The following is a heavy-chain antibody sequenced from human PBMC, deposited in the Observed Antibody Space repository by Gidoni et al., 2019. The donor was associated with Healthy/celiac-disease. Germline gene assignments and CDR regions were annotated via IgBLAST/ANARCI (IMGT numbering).Heavy chain of an antibody. CDR2: IYYSGST. CDR3: ARAAGGSGSWYYFDY. CDR1: GGSISRGGYY. Sequence: QVQLQESGPGLVKPSQTLSLTCTVSGGSISRGGYYWSWIRQHPGKGLEWIGYIYYSGSTYYNPSLKSRVTISVDTSKNQFSLKLSSVTAADTAVYYCARAAGGSGSWYYFDYWGQGTLVTVSS. V-gene: IGHV4-31*03. J-gene: IGHJ4*02. D-gene: IGHD3-10*01.